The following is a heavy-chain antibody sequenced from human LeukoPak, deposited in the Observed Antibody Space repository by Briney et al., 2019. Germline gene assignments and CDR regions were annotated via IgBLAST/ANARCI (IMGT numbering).Heavy chain of an antibody. CDR2: IYYTGTA. CDR1: GGSISGYF. D-gene: IGHD4-11*01. J-gene: IGHJ5*01. CDR3: AKFATVTVPNWLDF. V-gene: IGHV4-59*01. Sequence: SETLSLTCTVSGGSISGYFWSWIRQPPGVGLQFIGYIYYTGTASYNPSLNSRVTMSVDTSKNQFSLKVTSVTAADTAIYYCAKFATVTVPNWLDFWGQGILVTVSS.